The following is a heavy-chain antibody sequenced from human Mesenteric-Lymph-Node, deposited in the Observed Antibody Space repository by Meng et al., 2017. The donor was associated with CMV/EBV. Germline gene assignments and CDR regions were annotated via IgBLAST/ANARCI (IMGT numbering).Heavy chain of an antibody. CDR3: ASTRLVGPTPNYYFDY. Sequence: YGGSFSGYYWSWIRQPPGKGLEWIGEINHSGSTNYNPSLKSRVTISVDTSKNQFSLKLSSVTAADTAVYYCASTRLVGPTPNYYFDYWGQGTLVTVSS. CDR1: GGSFSGYY. J-gene: IGHJ4*02. D-gene: IGHD1-26*01. CDR2: INHSGST. V-gene: IGHV4-34*01.